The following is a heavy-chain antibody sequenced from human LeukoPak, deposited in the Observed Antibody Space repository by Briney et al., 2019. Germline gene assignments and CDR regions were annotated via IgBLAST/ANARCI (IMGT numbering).Heavy chain of an antibody. CDR3: ARGLPYGYSSSWYWFDP. D-gene: IGHD6-13*01. CDR2: IYYSGST. Sequence: PSETLSLTCTVSGGSISSSCYYWGWIRQPPGKGLEWIGSIYYSGSTYYNPSLKSRVTISVDTSKNQFSLKLSSVTAADTAVYYCARGLPYGYSSSWYWFDPWGQGTLVTVSS. V-gene: IGHV4-39*07. CDR1: GGSISSSCYY. J-gene: IGHJ5*02.